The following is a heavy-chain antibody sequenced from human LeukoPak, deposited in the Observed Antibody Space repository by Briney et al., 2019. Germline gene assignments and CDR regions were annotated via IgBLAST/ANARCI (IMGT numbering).Heavy chain of an antibody. V-gene: IGHV1-46*01. CDR2: INTSGGST. CDR3: ARDARHRYCSTTSCYWGWFAP. J-gene: IGHJ5*02. CDR1: GYTFTSYY. D-gene: IGHD2-2*01. Sequence: ASVKVSCKASGYTFTSYYMHWVRHAPGQGLEWMGVINTSGGSTSYVQKFQGRVTMTRDISTSTVYMELSSLRSEDTAVYYCARDARHRYCSTTSCYWGWFAPWGQGTLVTVSP.